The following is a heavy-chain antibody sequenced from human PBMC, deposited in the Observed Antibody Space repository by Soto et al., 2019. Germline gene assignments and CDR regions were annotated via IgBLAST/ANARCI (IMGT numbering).Heavy chain of an antibody. CDR3: AKSRYVDSSGEFYDF. D-gene: IGHD3-22*01. CDR2: IGGRGTSA. Sequence: EVQLLESGGGLVQPGGSLRLSCAASGFRFSNYAMSWVRQAPGKGLEWVSGIGGRGTSAYYADSVKGRFAISRDNSENTVFLQLNSLSSDDTAVYFCAKSRYVDSSGEFYDFWGQGTLVTVSS. CDR1: GFRFSNYA. V-gene: IGHV3-23*01. J-gene: IGHJ4*02.